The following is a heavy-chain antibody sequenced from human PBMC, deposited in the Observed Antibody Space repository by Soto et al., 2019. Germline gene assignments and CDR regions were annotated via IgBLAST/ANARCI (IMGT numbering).Heavy chain of an antibody. CDR1: GGSISSYY. CDR2: IYYSGST. J-gene: IGHJ4*02. D-gene: IGHD4-17*01. CDR3: ASWGRTLYGDRFDY. Sequence: QVQLQESGPGLVKPSETLSLTCTVSGGSISSYYWSWIRQPPGKGLEWIGYIYYSGSTNYNPSLKSRVTISVDTSKNQFSLKLSSVTAADTAGYYCASWGRTLYGDRFDYWGQGTLVTVSS. V-gene: IGHV4-59*01.